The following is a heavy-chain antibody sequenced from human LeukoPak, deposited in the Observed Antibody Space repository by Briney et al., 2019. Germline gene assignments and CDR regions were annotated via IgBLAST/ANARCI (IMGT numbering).Heavy chain of an antibody. V-gene: IGHV3-9*01. J-gene: IGHJ4*02. CDR3: AKDNGYSGYDFAFDY. D-gene: IGHD5-12*01. CDR2: ISWNSGSI. CDR1: GFTFGDYA. Sequence: GGSLRLSCAASGFTFGDYAMHWVRQAPGKGLEWVPGISWNSGSIGYADSVKGRFTISRDNAKNSLYLQMNSLRAEDTALYYCAKDNGYSGYDFAFDYWGQGTLVTVSS.